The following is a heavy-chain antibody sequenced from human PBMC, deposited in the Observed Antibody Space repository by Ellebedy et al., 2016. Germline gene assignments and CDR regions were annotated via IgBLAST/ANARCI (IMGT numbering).Heavy chain of an antibody. J-gene: IGHJ4*02. Sequence: ASVKVSCXVSGYTLTELSMHWVRQAPGKGLEWMGWINPNSGGTNYAQKFQGRVTMTRDTSISTAYMELSRLRSDDTAVYYCARVGSSSWPEYYFDYWGQGTLVTVSS. CDR3: ARVGSSSWPEYYFDY. V-gene: IGHV1-2*02. CDR2: INPNSGGT. CDR1: GYTLTELS. D-gene: IGHD6-13*01.